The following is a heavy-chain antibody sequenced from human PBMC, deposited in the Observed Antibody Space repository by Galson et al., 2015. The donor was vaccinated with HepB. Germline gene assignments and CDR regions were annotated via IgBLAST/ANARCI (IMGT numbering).Heavy chain of an antibody. CDR1: GYTFSSYG. CDR3: ARDWYCSGGSCYDTFDI. CDR2: ISGENGNT. J-gene: IGHJ3*02. Sequence: SVKVSCKASGYTFSSYGISWVRQAPGQGLEWMGWISGENGNTRYAQNFQGRVTMTTDTSTTTVYMELTSLRADDTAVYYCARDWYCSGGSCYDTFDIWGQGTMVTVSS. D-gene: IGHD2-15*01. V-gene: IGHV1-18*04.